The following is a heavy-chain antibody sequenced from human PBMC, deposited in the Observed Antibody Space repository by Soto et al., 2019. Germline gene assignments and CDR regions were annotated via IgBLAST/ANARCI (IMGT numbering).Heavy chain of an antibody. CDR1: GYSFTSYW. J-gene: IGHJ6*02. Sequence: GESLKISCKGSGYSFTSYWIGWVRQMPGKGLEWMGIIYPGDSDTRYSPSFQGQVTISADKSISTAYLQWSSLKASDTAMYYCARISAAGKYYYGLAVWGQGTTVTGSS. D-gene: IGHD6-13*01. CDR2: IYPGDSDT. V-gene: IGHV5-51*01. CDR3: ARISAAGKYYYGLAV.